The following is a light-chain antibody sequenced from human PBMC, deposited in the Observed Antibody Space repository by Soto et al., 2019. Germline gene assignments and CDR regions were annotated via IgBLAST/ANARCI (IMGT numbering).Light chain of an antibody. CDR2: GAS. Sequence: EIVRTTSQATLSVSPVKRAPLSCRASQSVSSNLAWYQQKPGQAPRLLIYGASTRATGIPARFSGSGSGTEFTLTISSLQSEDFAVYYCQQYNNWPRPVGQGPEVDI. CDR1: QSVSSN. V-gene: IGKV3-15*01. J-gene: IGKJ1*01. CDR3: QQYNNWPRP.